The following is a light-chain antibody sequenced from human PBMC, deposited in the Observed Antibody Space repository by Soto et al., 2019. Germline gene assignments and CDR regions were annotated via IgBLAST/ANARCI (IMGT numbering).Light chain of an antibody. V-gene: IGLV2-8*01. CDR1: SSDVGGYNF. CDR2: EVT. CDR3: SSYVGSNNYV. Sequence: QSVLTQPPSASGSPGQSVTISCTGTSSDVGGYNFVSWYQHHPGTAPKLMIYEVTKRPSGVPDRFSGSKSGNTASLTVSGLQAEDEADYYCSSYVGSNNYVFGTGTKLTVL. J-gene: IGLJ1*01.